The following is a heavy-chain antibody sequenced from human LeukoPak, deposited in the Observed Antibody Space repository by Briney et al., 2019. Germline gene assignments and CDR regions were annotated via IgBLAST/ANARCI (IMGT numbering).Heavy chain of an antibody. Sequence: GESLKISCKGSGCSFTSYWIGWVRQMPGKGLEWMGIIYPGDSDTRYSPSFQGQVTISADKSISTAYLQWSSLKASDTAMYYCARRARGSSGSENWFDPWGQGTLVTVSS. J-gene: IGHJ5*02. CDR2: IYPGDSDT. V-gene: IGHV5-51*01. CDR3: ARRARGSSGSENWFDP. D-gene: IGHD3-10*01. CDR1: GCSFTSYW.